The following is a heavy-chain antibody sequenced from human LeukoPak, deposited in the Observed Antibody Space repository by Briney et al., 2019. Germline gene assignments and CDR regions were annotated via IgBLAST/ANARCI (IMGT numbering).Heavy chain of an antibody. CDR2: IYYSGST. Sequence: SETLSLTCTVSGGSISSYYWSWIRQPPGKGLEWIGYIYYSGSTNYNPSLKSRVTISVDTSKNQFSLKLSSVTAADTAVYYCARSYSSGWYDYWGQGTLVTVSS. D-gene: IGHD6-19*01. CDR1: GGSISSYY. V-gene: IGHV4-59*01. CDR3: ARSYSSGWYDY. J-gene: IGHJ4*02.